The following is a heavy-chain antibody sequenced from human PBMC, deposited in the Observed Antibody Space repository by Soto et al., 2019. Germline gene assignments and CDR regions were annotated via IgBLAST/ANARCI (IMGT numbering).Heavy chain of an antibody. Sequence: SETLSLTCTVSGASVSSEDDYWSWIRQPPGQGPEWIAYIYYTGSAYYKPSLRRRVSMSVDTSRNQFSLMLTSVIAADTAVYYCARYKMGGSGSYYNAWFDPWGQGLLVTVSS. CDR1: GASVSSEDDY. J-gene: IGHJ5*02. D-gene: IGHD3-10*01. CDR2: IYYTGSA. V-gene: IGHV4-30-4*01. CDR3: ARYKMGGSGSYYNAWFDP.